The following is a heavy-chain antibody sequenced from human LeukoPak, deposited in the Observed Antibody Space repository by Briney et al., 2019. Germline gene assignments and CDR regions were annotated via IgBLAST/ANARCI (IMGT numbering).Heavy chain of an antibody. CDR1: GGSISSYY. V-gene: IGHV4-59*01. Sequence: SETLSLTCTVSGGSISSYYWSWIRQPPGKGLEWIGYIYYSGSTNYDPSLKSRVTISVDTSKIQFSLELSSVTAADTAVYYCARDGRIRGYCSSSCHSVDAFDIWGQGTMVTVSS. CDR3: ARDGRIRGYCSSSCHSVDAFDI. D-gene: IGHD2-2*01. J-gene: IGHJ3*02. CDR2: IYYSGST.